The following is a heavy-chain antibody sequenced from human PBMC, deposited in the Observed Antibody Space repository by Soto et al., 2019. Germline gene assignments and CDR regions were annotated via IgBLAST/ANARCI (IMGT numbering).Heavy chain of an antibody. Sequence: QGQLVQTGAEVKKPGASVKVSCKASGYTFTRYGITRVRQAPAQGLDWMGWIRAYNGNTNHAQRLQGRVTMTTDTSTSTAYMELRSLRSDDTAVYYCAGEEWMGRGVIISDAFDIWGQGTMVTVSS. CDR3: AGEEWMGRGVIISDAFDI. D-gene: IGHD3-10*01. CDR1: GYTFTRYG. J-gene: IGHJ3*02. V-gene: IGHV1-18*01. CDR2: IRAYNGNT.